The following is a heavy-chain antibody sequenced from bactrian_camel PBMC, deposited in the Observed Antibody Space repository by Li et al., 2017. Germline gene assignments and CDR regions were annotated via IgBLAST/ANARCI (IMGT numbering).Heavy chain of an antibody. D-gene: IGHD1*01. J-gene: IGHJ4*01. V-gene: IGHV3-2*01. CDR1: EFAFSGYD. CDR3: AADALPSGASDFNG. CDR2: IYDDGSEA. Sequence: HVQLVESGGGLVQPGGSLRLSCAASEFAFSGYDLSWVRQGPGKGLEWVTSIYDDGSEAYYQDSVKGRFTISRDNAKNTVYLQLDSLKTEDTAMYYCAADALPSGASDFNGWGQGTQVTVS.